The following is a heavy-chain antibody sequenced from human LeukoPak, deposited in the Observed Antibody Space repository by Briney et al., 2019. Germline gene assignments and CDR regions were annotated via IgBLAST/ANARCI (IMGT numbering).Heavy chain of an antibody. D-gene: IGHD3-22*01. CDR3: ARDGADNSGYYFGSL. Sequence: GGSLRLSCAASGFSVRSSYMSWVRQAPGKGLEWVSVIYSGGSPDYADSAKGRFTISTDNFKNTLYLQMNSLRVEDTAVYYCARDGADNSGYYFGSLWGQGTVVTVSS. CDR1: GFSVRSSY. V-gene: IGHV3-53*01. J-gene: IGHJ3*01. CDR2: IYSGGSP.